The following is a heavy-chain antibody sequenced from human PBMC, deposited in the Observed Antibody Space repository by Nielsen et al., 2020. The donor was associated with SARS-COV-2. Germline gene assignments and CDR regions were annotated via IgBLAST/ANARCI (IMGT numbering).Heavy chain of an antibody. V-gene: IGHV4-39*07. CDR3: ARGGYNFDDYYYYMDV. J-gene: IGHJ6*03. CDR1: GASIITTYNYY. D-gene: IGHD5-18*01. CDR2: IYSDGST. Sequence: SETLSLTCTVSGASIITTYNYYWGWIRQPPGKGLEWIGTIYSDGSTYYNPSLKSRVTISVDTSRDQFSLNLSSVTAADTAVYYCARGGYNFDDYYYYMDVWGKGTTVTVSS.